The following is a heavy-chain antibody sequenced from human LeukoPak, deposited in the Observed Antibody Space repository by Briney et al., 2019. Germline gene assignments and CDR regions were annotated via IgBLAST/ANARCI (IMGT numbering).Heavy chain of an antibody. D-gene: IGHD2-2*01. CDR3: TRRRGDGTSSPTSR. CDR2: IRSKANSYAT. Sequence: HPGGSLRLSCAASGFTFSSYEMHWVRQASGKGLEWVGRIRSKANSYATAYAASGKGRFTISRDDSKNTAYLQMNSLKTEDTAVYYCTRRRGDGTSSPTSRWGQGTLVTVSS. V-gene: IGHV3-73*01. CDR1: GFTFSSYE. J-gene: IGHJ4*02.